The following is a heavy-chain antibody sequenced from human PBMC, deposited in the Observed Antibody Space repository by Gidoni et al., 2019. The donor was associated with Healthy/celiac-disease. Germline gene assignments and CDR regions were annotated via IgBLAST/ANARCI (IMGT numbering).Heavy chain of an antibody. CDR3: AKDQAPYGDPDAFDI. CDR1: AFPFSRYA. Sequence: EVQLLESGGGLVQPGGSRRLSCAASAFPFSRYAMSWVRQAPGKGLEWVSAISGSGGSTYYADSVKGRFTISRDNSKNTLYLQMNSLRAEDTAVYYCAKDQAPYGDPDAFDIWGQGTMVTVSS. J-gene: IGHJ3*02. V-gene: IGHV3-23*01. CDR2: ISGSGGST. D-gene: IGHD4-17*01.